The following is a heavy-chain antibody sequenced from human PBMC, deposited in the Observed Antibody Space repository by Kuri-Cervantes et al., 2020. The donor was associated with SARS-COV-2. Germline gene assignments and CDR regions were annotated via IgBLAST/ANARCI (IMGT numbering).Heavy chain of an antibody. CDR3: ARVSTVTNGPGTRNYYYYYMDV. CDR2: INWNGGST. J-gene: IGHJ6*03. D-gene: IGHD4-17*01. V-gene: IGHV3-20*01. Sequence: GESLKISCAASGFTFADYGMSWVRQAPGKGLEWVSAINWNGGSTGYADSVKGRFTISRDNAKNSLYLQMNSLRAEDTALYHCARVSTVTNGPGTRNYYYYYMDVWGKGTTVTGSS. CDR1: GFTFADYG.